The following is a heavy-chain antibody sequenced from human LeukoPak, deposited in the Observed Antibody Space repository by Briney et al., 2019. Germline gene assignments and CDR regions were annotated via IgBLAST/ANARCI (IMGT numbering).Heavy chain of an antibody. J-gene: IGHJ4*02. Sequence: GISWNSGSIGYADSVKGRFTISRDNAKNSLYLQMNSLRAEDTALYYCAKDIFTMVRGVVDYWGQGTLVTVPS. CDR2: ISWNSGSI. D-gene: IGHD3-10*01. CDR3: AKDIFTMVRGVVDY. V-gene: IGHV3-9*01.